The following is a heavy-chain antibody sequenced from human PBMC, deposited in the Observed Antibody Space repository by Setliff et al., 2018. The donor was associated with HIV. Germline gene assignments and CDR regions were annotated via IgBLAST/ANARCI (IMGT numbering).Heavy chain of an antibody. CDR3: ARWGPTYYYSDY. J-gene: IGHJ4*02. V-gene: IGHV1-18*01. CDR2: ISGYNGYT. CDR1: GYSFTGYG. D-gene: IGHD1-26*01. Sequence: ASVKVSCKASGYSFTGYGISWLRQAPGQGLEWMGWISGYNGYTHSTQTFQGRVTMTTDTSTNTAYMELRSLRSDDTAVYYCARWGPTYYYSDYWGQGTLVTVSS.